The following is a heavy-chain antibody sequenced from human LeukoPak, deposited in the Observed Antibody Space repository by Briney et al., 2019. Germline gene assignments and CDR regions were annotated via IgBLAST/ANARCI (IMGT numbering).Heavy chain of an antibody. V-gene: IGHV3-23*01. Sequence: GGSLRLSRAASGFTLSSCAMSWVRQAPGKALEWVSAISESGDATYYADSVRGRFTISRDNSKNTLYLQMNRLRVDDTAIYYCAKDRDYWGQGTLVTVSS. CDR3: AKDRDY. CDR2: ISESGDAT. CDR1: GFTLSSCA. J-gene: IGHJ4*02.